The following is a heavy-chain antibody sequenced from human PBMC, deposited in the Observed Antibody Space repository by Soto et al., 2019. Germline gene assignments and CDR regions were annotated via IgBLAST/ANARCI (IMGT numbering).Heavy chain of an antibody. CDR2: INDNGGRT. Sequence: GRSLRLSCAASGFTFSRDGMSWVRQAPGKGLEWVSLINDNGGRTYYEDSLKGRFTISRDNTKNTLFLQMNSLRAEATAVYHCAKERATTNDFDYWAQGAMVTLSS. CDR3: AKERATTNDFDY. CDR1: GFTFSRDG. V-gene: IGHV3-23*01. J-gene: IGHJ4*02. D-gene: IGHD4-17*01.